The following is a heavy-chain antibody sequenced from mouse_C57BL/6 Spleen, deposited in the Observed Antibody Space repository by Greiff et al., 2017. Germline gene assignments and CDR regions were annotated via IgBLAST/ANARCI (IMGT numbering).Heavy chain of an antibody. Sequence: EVMLVESGGGLVKPGGSLKLSCAASGFTFSSYAMSWVRQTPEKRLEWVATISDGGSYTYYPDNVKGRFTISRDNAKNNLYLQMSHLKSEDTAMYYCARDADDGYFPWYFDVWGTGTTVTVSS. J-gene: IGHJ1*03. CDR2: ISDGGSYT. D-gene: IGHD2-3*01. CDR1: GFTFSSYA. V-gene: IGHV5-4*01. CDR3: ARDADDGYFPWYFDV.